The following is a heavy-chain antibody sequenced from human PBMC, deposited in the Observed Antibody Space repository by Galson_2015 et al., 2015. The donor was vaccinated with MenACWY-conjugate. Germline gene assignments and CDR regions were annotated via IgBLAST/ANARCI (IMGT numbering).Heavy chain of an antibody. D-gene: IGHD4-17*01. V-gene: IGHV1-18*01. CDR2: INAGDGNT. CDR3: ARATTETTSFDI. J-gene: IGHJ3*02. CDR1: GYTFTSYG. Sequence: QSGAEVKKPGASVKVSCKASGYTFTSYGISWVRQAPGQGLEWMAWINAGDGNTKYSQTFQGRVTLTRDTSATTAYMELSSLRSEDTAVYYCARATTETTSFDIWGQGTMVTVSS.